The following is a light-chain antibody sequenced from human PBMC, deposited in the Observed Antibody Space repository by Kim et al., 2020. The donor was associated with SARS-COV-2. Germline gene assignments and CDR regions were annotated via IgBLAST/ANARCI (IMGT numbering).Light chain of an antibody. Sequence: DIQMTQSPSAMSASVGDRVTITCRASQGISIYVAWFQQKPGKVPKRLIYAASNLQSGVPSRFSGSGSGTEFTLTISSLQPEDFATYYCLQHSIYPPYSFGQGTKLE. J-gene: IGKJ2*03. CDR3: LQHSIYPPYS. CDR2: AAS. CDR1: QGISIY. V-gene: IGKV1-17*03.